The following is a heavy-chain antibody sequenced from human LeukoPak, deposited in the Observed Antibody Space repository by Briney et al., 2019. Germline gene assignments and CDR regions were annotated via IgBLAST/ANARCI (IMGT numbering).Heavy chain of an antibody. D-gene: IGHD1-26*01. CDR1: GGNFSNYA. CDR2: IIPIFGTS. Sequence: RASVKVSCKASGGNFSNYAISWVRQAPGQGLEWMGGIIPIFGTSHSAQKFQGRVTITADESTSTAYMELSSLRSEDTAVYHCARSTVGATGDAFDIWGQGTMVIVSS. CDR3: ARSTVGATGDAFDI. V-gene: IGHV1-69*01. J-gene: IGHJ3*02.